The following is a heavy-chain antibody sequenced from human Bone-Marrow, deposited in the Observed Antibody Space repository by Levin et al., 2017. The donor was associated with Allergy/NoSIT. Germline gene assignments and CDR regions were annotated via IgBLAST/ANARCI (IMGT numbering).Heavy chain of an antibody. D-gene: IGHD6-19*01. Sequence: GESLKISCAASGFTFSTFAMNWVRQAPGGGLEWVSAISNSGDLTYYADSVKGRFTISRDNSRNMIYLQLNSLRAEDTAVYYCTKDPLRTSGWYLMEYWGQGTLVTVSS. V-gene: IGHV3-23*01. CDR1: GFTFSTFA. J-gene: IGHJ4*02. CDR2: ISNSGDLT. CDR3: TKDPLRTSGWYLMEY.